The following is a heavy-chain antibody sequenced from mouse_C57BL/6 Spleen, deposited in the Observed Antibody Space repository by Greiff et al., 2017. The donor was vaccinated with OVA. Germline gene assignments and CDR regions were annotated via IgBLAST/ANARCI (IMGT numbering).Heavy chain of an antibody. J-gene: IGHJ4*01. Sequence: QVQLQQPGAELVMPGASVKLSCKASGYTFTSHWMHWVKQRPGQGLEWIGEIDPSDSYTNYNQKFKGKSTLTVDKSSSTAYMQLSSLTSEDAAVYYCARGGLAYAMDYWGQGTSVTVSS. CDR2: IDPSDSYT. CDR3: ARGGLAYAMDY. D-gene: IGHD3-3*01. CDR1: GYTFTSHW. V-gene: IGHV1-69*01.